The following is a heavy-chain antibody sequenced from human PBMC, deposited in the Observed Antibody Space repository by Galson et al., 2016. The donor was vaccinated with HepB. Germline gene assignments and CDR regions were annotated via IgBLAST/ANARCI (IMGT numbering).Heavy chain of an antibody. CDR1: GVSITSGSFF. CDR2: MFTNGDA. D-gene: IGHD3-10*01. J-gene: IGHJ6*02. Sequence: TLSLTCTVSGVSITSGSFFWSWIRQPAGKGLQFIGRMFTNGDAYYNPSLKSRVTISPDTSKNQFSLHLNSVTPEDTAVYYCARAVMLGRGMDVWGQGTTVTVSS. CDR3: ARAVMLGRGMDV. V-gene: IGHV4-61*02.